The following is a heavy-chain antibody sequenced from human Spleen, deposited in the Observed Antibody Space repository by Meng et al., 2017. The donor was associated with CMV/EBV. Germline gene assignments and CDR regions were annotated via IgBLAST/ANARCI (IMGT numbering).Heavy chain of an antibody. CDR2: IRSKAYGGTT. J-gene: IGHJ4*02. CDR1: GFTFGDYA. D-gene: IGHD3-10*01. Sequence: GESLKISCTASGFTFGDYAMSWVRQAPGKGLEWVGFIRSKAYGGTTEYAASVKGRFTISRDDSKSIAYLQMNSLKTEDTAVYYCTRKLLAGYWGQGTLVTVSS. CDR3: TRKLLAGY. V-gene: IGHV3-49*04.